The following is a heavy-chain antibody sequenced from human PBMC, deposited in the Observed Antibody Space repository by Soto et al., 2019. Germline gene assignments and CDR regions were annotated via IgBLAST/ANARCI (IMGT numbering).Heavy chain of an antibody. CDR2: IYYSGTT. Sequence: QLQLQESGPGLVKPSETLSLTCTVSGGSISSSSYYWGWIHQPPGKGLEWIGSIYYSGTTCYNPXLXRXXTISVDTSKHQSSLTLSSVTAADTAVYYCATLSGYWGQGTLVTVSS. J-gene: IGHJ4*02. D-gene: IGHD1-26*01. V-gene: IGHV4-39*01. CDR3: ATLSGY. CDR1: GGSISSSSYY.